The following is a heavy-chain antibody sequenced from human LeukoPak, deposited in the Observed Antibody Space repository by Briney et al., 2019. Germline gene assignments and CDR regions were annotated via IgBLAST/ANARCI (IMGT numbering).Heavy chain of an antibody. J-gene: IGHJ4*02. CDR2: ISGYNGHT. D-gene: IGHD6-25*01. V-gene: IGHV1-18*01. Sequence: ASVKVSCKASGYIFTTYGISWVRQAPGQGLEWTGWISGYNGHTNYAQKLQGKVTMTTDTSTSTAYMELRSLRSDDTAVYYCARDHSSSGQLFDYWGQGTLVTVSS. CDR1: GYIFTTYG. CDR3: ARDHSSSGQLFDY.